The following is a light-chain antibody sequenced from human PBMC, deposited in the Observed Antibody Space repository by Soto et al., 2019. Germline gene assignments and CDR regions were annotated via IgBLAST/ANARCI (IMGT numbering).Light chain of an antibody. CDR3: CSYAGSATGV. V-gene: IGLV2-23*01. CDR2: EGS. J-gene: IGLJ3*02. Sequence: QSVLTQPASVSGSPGQSITISCTGTTSDVGSYNFVSWYQQHPGKAPKLMIFEGSKRPSGVSTRFSGSKSGNTASLTISGLQAEDEADYYCCSYAGSATGVFGGGTKLTVL. CDR1: TSDVGSYNF.